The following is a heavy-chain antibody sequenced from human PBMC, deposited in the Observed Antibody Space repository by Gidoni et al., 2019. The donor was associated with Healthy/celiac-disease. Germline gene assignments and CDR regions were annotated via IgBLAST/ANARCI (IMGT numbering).Heavy chain of an antibody. V-gene: IGHV5-51*01. J-gene: IGHJ4*02. CDR1: GYSFTSYW. Sequence: EVQLVQSGAEVKKPGESLKISCKGSGYSFTSYWIGWVRQMPGKGLEWMGIIYPGDSYTRYSPSFQGQVTISADKSISTAYLQWSSLKASDTAMYYCARGSYDILTGYPNYFDYWGQGTLVTVSS. D-gene: IGHD3-9*01. CDR3: ARGSYDILTGYPNYFDY. CDR2: IYPGDSYT.